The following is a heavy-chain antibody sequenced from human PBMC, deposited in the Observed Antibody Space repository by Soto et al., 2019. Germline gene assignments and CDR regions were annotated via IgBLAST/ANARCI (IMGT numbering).Heavy chain of an antibody. J-gene: IGHJ6*03. D-gene: IGHD6-6*01. Sequence: SETLSLTCAVYGGSFSGYYWSWIRQPPGKGLEWIGEINHSGSTNYNPSLKSRVTISVDTSKNQFSLKLSSVTAADTAVYYCARSTARRVVYYYYMDVWGKGTTVTVSS. V-gene: IGHV4-34*01. CDR1: GGSFSGYY. CDR2: INHSGST. CDR3: ARSTARRVVYYYYMDV.